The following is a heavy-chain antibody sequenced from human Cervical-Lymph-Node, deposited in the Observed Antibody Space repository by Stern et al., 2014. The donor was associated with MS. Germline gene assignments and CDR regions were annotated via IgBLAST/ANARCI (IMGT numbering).Heavy chain of an antibody. CDR3: AKCRTSYYCNAMDV. V-gene: IGHV3-23*01. J-gene: IGHJ6*02. Sequence: EVQLLESGGGLVQPGGSRRLSCAGSGFTFSSHAMSWVRQAPGKGLEWVSRISASGGNTYYADSVKGRFTISRDNSKNTLYLQMSSLRAEDTAVYYCAKCRTSYYCNAMDVWGQGTTVTVSS. CDR1: GFTFSSHA. D-gene: IGHD2-2*01. CDR2: ISASGGNT.